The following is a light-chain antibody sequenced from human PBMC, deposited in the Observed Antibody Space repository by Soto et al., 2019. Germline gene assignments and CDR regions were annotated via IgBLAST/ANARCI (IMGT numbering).Light chain of an antibody. J-gene: IGLJ2*01. CDR1: SSDVGGYNY. CDR2: EVS. Sequence: QSALTQPPSASGSPGQSVTISCTGTSSDVGGYNYVSWYQQHQGKAPKLMIYEVSKRPSGVPDRFSGSKSGNTASLNVSGLQAEDEADYYCSSYAGSNNFVFGGGTKLTVL. CDR3: SSYAGSNNFV. V-gene: IGLV2-8*01.